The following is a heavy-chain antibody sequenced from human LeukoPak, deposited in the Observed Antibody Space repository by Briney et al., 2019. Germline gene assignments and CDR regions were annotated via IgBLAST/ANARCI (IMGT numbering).Heavy chain of an antibody. CDR1: GFTFSTCG. Sequence: GGSLRLSCAASGFTFSTCGMHWVRQAPGQGLEWVAAIWFDGSVKHYSDAVKGRFTISRDNSLNTLYLQMNSLRVEDTAIYYCAKDTGVQFLEPAFWGQGTLVTVSS. CDR3: AKDTGVQFLEPAF. CDR2: IWFDGSVK. J-gene: IGHJ4*02. D-gene: IGHD3-3*01. V-gene: IGHV3-33*06.